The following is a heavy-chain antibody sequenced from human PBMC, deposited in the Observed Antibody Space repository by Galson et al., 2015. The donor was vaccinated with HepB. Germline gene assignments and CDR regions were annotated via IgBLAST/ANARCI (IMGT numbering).Heavy chain of an antibody. CDR3: AREVGSSWKNFDY. CDR2: IRYDGSNK. CDR1: GFTFSSYG. Sequence: SLRLSCAASGFTFSSYGMHWVRQAPGKGLEWVAFIRYDGSNKYYADSVKGRFTISRDNSKNTLYLQMNSLRPEDTAVYYCAREVGSSWKNFDYWGQGTLVTVSS. J-gene: IGHJ4*02. V-gene: IGHV3-30*02. D-gene: IGHD6-13*01.